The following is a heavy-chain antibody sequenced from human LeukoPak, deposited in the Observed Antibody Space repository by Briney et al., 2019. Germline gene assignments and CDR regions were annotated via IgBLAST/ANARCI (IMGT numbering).Heavy chain of an antibody. CDR1: GVTFSAYW. J-gene: IGHJ4*02. Sequence: TGGSLRLSCAASGVTFSAYWMSRARQAPGKGLGWVGNINDVGSDKYYVHSVNGRFTFSTDNFKNLLYLQMNNLRAEDTAVYYCARHVAAGTVDYWGQGTLVTVSS. CDR3: ARHVAAGTVDY. V-gene: IGHV3-7*01. CDR2: INDVGSDK. D-gene: IGHD6-13*01.